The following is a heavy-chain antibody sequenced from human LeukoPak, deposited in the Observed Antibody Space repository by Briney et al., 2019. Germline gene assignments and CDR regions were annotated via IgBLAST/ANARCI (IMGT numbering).Heavy chain of an antibody. Sequence: PGGSLRLSCAASGFTLSSSEMDWVRQAPGKGLEWVSLISGTGGSTYYADSVKGRFTISRDNSKNTLYLQMNSLRAEDTAVYYCAKDYEPLVGVHRWGDWFDPWGQGTLVTVSS. CDR1: GFTLSSSE. V-gene: IGHV3-23*01. D-gene: IGHD1-26*01. CDR3: AKDYEPLVGVHRWGDWFDP. CDR2: ISGTGGST. J-gene: IGHJ5*02.